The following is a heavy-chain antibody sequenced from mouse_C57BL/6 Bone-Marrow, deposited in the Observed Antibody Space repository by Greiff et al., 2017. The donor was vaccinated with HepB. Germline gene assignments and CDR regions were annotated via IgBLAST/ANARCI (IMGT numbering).Heavy chain of an antibody. CDR2: FYPGSGSI. Sequence: QVQLQQSGAELVKPGASVKLSCKASGYTFTEYTIHWVKQRSGQGLEWIGWFYPGSGSIKYNEKFKDKATLTADKSSSTVYMELSRLTSEDSAVYCCARHEEERTFYYGNPFAYWGQGTLVTVSA. CDR3: ARHEEERTFYYGNPFAY. D-gene: IGHD2-1*01. CDR1: GYTFTEYT. V-gene: IGHV1-62-2*01. J-gene: IGHJ3*01.